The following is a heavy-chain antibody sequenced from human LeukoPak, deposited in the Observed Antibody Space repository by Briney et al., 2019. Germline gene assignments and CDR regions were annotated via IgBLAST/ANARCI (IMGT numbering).Heavy chain of an antibody. D-gene: IGHD2-2*01. J-gene: IGHJ6*03. CDR1: GFTFSSYG. CDR2: ISGSGGST. V-gene: IGHV3-23*01. Sequence: GGTLRLSCAASGFTFSSYGMSWVRQAPGKGLDWVSAISGSGGSTYYADSVKGRFTISRDNSKNTLYLQMNSLRAEDTAVYYCAKEGYCSSTSCYDYYYYYMDVWGKGTTVTISS. CDR3: AKEGYCSSTSCYDYYYYYMDV.